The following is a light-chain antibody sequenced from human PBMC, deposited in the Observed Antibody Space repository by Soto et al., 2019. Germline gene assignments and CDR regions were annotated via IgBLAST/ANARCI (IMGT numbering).Light chain of an antibody. CDR3: QQYNSYSPYT. CDR1: QSISSW. J-gene: IGKJ2*01. V-gene: IGKV1-5*01. CDR2: DAS. Sequence: DIQMTQSPSTLSASVGDRVTITCRASQSISSWLAWYQQKPGKAPKLLIYDASSLENEVPSRFSGSGSGTEFTLTISSLQPDDFATYYCQQYNSYSPYTFGQGTKVDIK.